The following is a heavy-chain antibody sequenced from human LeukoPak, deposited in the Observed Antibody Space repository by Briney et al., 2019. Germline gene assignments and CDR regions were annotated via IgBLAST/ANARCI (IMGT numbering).Heavy chain of an antibody. CDR3: ARGGNSKVFDY. CDR2: IIPIFGIA. Sequence: SVKVSCKASGGTFSSYAISWVRQAPGQGLEWMGRIIPIFGIANYAQKFRGRVTITADKSTSTAYMELSSLRSEDTAVYYCARGGNSKVFDYWGQGTLVTVSS. D-gene: IGHD4-23*01. V-gene: IGHV1-69*04. J-gene: IGHJ4*02. CDR1: GGTFSSYA.